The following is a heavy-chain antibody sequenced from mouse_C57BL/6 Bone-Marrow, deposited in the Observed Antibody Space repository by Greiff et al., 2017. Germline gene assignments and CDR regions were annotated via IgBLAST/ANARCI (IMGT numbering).Heavy chain of an antibody. J-gene: IGHJ1*03. V-gene: IGHV1-55*01. CDR2: IYPGSGST. CDR3: ARPYYGNYWYFDF. CDR1: GYTFTSYW. Sequence: QVHVMQPGAELVKPGASVKMSCKASGYTFTSYWITWVKQRPGQGLEWIGDIYPGSGSTNYNEKFKSKATLTVDTSSSTAYMQLSSLTSEDSAVYYCARPYYGNYWYFDFWGTGTTVTVSS. D-gene: IGHD2-10*01.